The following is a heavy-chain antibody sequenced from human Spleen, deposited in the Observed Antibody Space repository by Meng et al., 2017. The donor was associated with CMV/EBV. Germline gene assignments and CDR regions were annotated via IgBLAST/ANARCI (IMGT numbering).Heavy chain of an antibody. J-gene: IGHJ6*02. CDR3: AKENYMTTVTKDYYYGMDV. CDR2: ISSSGSPT. CDR1: GFTFSSYS. V-gene: IGHV3-48*04. D-gene: IGHD4-11*01. Sequence: SCAASGFTFSSYSMNWVRQAPGKGLEWVSYISSSGSPTYYADSVKGRFTVSRDNAKNSLYLQMNSLRAEDTAIYYCAKENYMTTVTKDYYYGMDVWGQGTTVTVSS.